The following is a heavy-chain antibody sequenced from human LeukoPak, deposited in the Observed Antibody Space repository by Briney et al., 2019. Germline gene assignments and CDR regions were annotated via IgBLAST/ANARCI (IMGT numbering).Heavy chain of an antibody. V-gene: IGHV3-7*01. CDR3: ARGVGSYDYVWGSYRYSLDY. CDR1: GFTFSSYW. J-gene: IGHJ4*02. CDR2: IKQDGSEK. D-gene: IGHD3-16*02. Sequence: PGGPLRLSCAASGFTFSSYWMSWVRQAPGKGLEWVANIKQDGSEKYYVDSVKGRFTISRDNAKNSLYLQMNSLRAEDTAVYYCARGVGSYDYVWGSYRYSLDYWGQGTLVTVSS.